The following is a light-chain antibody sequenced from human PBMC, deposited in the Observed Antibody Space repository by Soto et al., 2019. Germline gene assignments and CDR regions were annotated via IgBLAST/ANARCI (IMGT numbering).Light chain of an antibody. J-gene: IGKJ5*01. V-gene: IGKV1-39*01. CDR2: AAS. Sequence: DIQMTQSPSSLSASVGDRVTITCRASQSISSYLNWYQQKPGKAPKRLIYAASSLQSGVPSRFSGSGSGTDFTLTISSLQPEDFATYYCQQRYSTPPLTFGQGTRLEIK. CDR1: QSISSY. CDR3: QQRYSTPPLT.